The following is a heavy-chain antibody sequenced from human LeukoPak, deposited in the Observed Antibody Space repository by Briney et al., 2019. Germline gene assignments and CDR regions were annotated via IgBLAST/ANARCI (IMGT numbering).Heavy chain of an antibody. J-gene: IGHJ4*02. CDR2: ISGSGGST. CDR3: AKDSVVVAATTKIFDY. D-gene: IGHD2-15*01. CDR1: GFTFSSYA. V-gene: IGHV3-23*01. Sequence: GGSLRLSCAASGFTFSSYAMSWVRQAPGKGLEWVSAISGSGGSTYYADSVKGRFTISRDNSKNTLYLQMNSLRAEDTAVYYCAKDSVVVAATTKIFDYWGQGTLVTASS.